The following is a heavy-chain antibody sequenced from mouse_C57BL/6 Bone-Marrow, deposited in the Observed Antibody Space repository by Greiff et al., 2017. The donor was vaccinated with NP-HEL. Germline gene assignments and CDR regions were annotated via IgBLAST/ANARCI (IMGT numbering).Heavy chain of an antibody. CDR1: GYTFTSYW. V-gene: IGHV1-69*01. J-gene: IGHJ4*01. D-gene: IGHD2-13*01. Sequence: QVQLQQSGAELVMPGASVKLSCKASGYTFTSYWMHWVKQRPGQGLEWIGAIDPSDSYTNYNQKFKGKSTLTVDKSSSTAYMQLSSLTSEDSAVYYCARRGDLHYYAMDYWGQGTSATVSS. CDR3: ARRGDLHYYAMDY. CDR2: IDPSDSYT.